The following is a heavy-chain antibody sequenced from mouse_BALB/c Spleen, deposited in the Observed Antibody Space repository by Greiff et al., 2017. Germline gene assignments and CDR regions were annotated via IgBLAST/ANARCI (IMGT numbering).Heavy chain of an antibody. J-gene: IGHJ3*01. CDR3: ARYYYGSPWFAY. Sequence: VQLQQSAAELARPGASVKMSCKASGYTFTSYTMHWVKQRPGQCLEWIGYINPSSGYTEYNQKFKDKTTLTADKSSSTAYMQLSSLTSEDSAVYYCARYYYGSPWFAYWGQGTLVTVSA. CDR1: GYTFTSYT. CDR2: INPSSGYT. D-gene: IGHD1-1*01. V-gene: IGHV1-4*02.